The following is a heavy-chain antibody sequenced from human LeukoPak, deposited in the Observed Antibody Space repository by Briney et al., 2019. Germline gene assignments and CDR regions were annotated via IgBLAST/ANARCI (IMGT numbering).Heavy chain of an antibody. V-gene: IGHV4-34*01. Sequence: SETLSLTCGVYGGSFSGYYWSWVRQPPGKGLEWIGEIHHTGSTNYNPSLKSRVTISVDTSKNQFSLKLSSVTAADTAVYYCARQGGGFWYFDLWGRGTLVTVSS. CDR1: GGSFSGYY. CDR2: IHHTGST. D-gene: IGHD6-25*01. J-gene: IGHJ2*01. CDR3: ARQGGGFWYFDL.